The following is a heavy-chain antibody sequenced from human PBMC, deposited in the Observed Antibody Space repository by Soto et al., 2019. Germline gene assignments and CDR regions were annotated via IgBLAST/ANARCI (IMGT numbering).Heavy chain of an antibody. V-gene: IGHV3-9*01. D-gene: IGHD5-12*01. Sequence: GGSLRLSCAASGFSFDDYAMHWVRQAPGKGLEWVSGISWNSDTKGHADSVKGRFTISRDNAKNSLYLQMNSLRAEDSALYYCANAKKRVTTITGAYDIRGQGTMVTVSS. CDR3: ANAKKRVTTITGAYDI. CDR2: ISWNSDTK. CDR1: GFSFDDYA. J-gene: IGHJ3*02.